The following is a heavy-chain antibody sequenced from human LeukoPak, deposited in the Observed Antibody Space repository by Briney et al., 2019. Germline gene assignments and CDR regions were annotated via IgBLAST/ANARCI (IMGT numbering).Heavy chain of an antibody. D-gene: IGHD2-2*01. J-gene: IGHJ6*03. CDR1: GGTFSSYA. CDR2: MIPIFGTA. CDR3: ARVTRDCSSTSCPSDYYYYYMDV. Sequence: ASVTVSCKASGGTFSSYAISWVWQAPGQGLEWMGGMIPIFGTANYAQKFQGRVTITTDESTSTAYMELSSLRSEDTAVYYCARVTRDCSSTSCPSDYYYYYMDVGGKGTTVTVSS. V-gene: IGHV1-69*05.